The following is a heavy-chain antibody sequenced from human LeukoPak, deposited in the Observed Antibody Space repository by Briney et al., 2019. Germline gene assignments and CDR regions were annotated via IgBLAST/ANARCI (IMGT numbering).Heavy chain of an antibody. D-gene: IGHD3-22*01. Sequence: KSSETLSLTCTVSGGSISSSSYYWGWIRQPPGKGLEWIGSIYYSGSTYYNSSLKSRITMSVDTSKNQFSLKLTSVTAADTAVYYCASDRSGLSFCFWGQGTLVTVSS. CDR3: ASDRSGLSFCF. CDR1: GGSISSSSYY. CDR2: IYYSGST. J-gene: IGHJ4*02. V-gene: IGHV4-39*01.